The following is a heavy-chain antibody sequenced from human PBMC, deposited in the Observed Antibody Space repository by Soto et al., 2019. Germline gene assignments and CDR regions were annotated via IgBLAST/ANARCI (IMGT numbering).Heavy chain of an antibody. CDR3: ARTDTVTSYYYYYGMDV. CDR1: GYTFTSYD. J-gene: IGHJ6*02. Sequence: QVQLVQSGAEVKKPGASVKVSCKASGYTFTSYDINWVRQATGQGLEWMGWMNPNSGNTGYAQKFQGRVTMTRNTSISTAYMELSRLRSEDTAVYYCARTDTVTSYYYYYGMDVWGQGTTVTVSS. D-gene: IGHD4-17*01. V-gene: IGHV1-8*01. CDR2: MNPNSGNT.